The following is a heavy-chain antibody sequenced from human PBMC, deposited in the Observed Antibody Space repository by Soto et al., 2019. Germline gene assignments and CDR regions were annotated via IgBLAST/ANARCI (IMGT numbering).Heavy chain of an antibody. CDR2: IWYDGSNK. J-gene: IGHJ4*02. V-gene: IGHV3-33*01. CDR1: GFTFSSYG. Sequence: PGGSLRLSCAASGFTFSSYGMHWVRQAPGKGLEWVAVIWYDGSNKYYADSVKGRFTISRDNSKNTLYLQMNSLRAEDTAVYYCARLGSGSYPLLDYFDYWGQGTLVTVSS. CDR3: ARLGSGSYPLLDYFDY. D-gene: IGHD3-10*01.